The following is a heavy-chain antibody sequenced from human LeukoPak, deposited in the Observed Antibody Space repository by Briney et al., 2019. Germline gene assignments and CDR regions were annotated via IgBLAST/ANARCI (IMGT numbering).Heavy chain of an antibody. CDR3: ARVVQSTDSSGLYLPEYFQH. D-gene: IGHD3-22*01. CDR2: IYTSGST. CDR1: GGSISSGSYY. Sequence: SETLSLTCTVSGGSISSGSYYWSWIRQPAGKGLECIGRIYTSGSTNYNPSLKSRVTISVDTSKNQFSLKLSSVTAADTAVYYCARVVQSTDSSGLYLPEYFQHWGQGTLVTVSS. J-gene: IGHJ1*01. V-gene: IGHV4-61*02.